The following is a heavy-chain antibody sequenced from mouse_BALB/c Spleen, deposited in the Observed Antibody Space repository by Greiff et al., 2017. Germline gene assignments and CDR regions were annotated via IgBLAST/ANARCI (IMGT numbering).Heavy chain of an antibody. D-gene: IGHD2-1*01. CDR3: ARDGNYMDY. J-gene: IGHJ4*01. Sequence: QVQLQQSGPELVKPGASVRISCKASGYTFTSYYIHWVKQRPGQGLEWIGWIYPGNVNTKYNEKFKGKATLTADKSSSTAYMQLSSLTSEDSAVYFCARDGNYMDYWGQGTSVTVSS. V-gene: IGHV1S56*01. CDR2: IYPGNVNT. CDR1: GYTFTSYY.